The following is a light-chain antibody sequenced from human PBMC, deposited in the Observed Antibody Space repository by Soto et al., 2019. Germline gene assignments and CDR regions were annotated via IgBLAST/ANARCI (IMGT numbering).Light chain of an antibody. CDR1: SRDVGGYNY. CDR3: SSYISSSTFVV. V-gene: IGLV2-14*01. J-gene: IGLJ2*01. Sequence: QSALTQPASESGSPGQSITISCTGTSRDVGGYNYVSWHQQHPGKAPKVIITEVSNRPSGVSNRFSGSKSGNTASLTISGLQAEDEADYYCSSYISSSTFVVFGGGTKLTVL. CDR2: EVS.